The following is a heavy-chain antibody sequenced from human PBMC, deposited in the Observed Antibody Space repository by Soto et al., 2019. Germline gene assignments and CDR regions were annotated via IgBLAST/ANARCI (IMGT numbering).Heavy chain of an antibody. D-gene: IGHD2-15*01. CDR2: IYYSGST. CDR3: AXDIGYCSGGSCYGYFDY. J-gene: IGHJ4*02. CDR1: GGSVSSGSYY. V-gene: IGHV4-61*01. Sequence: SETLSLTCTVSGGSVSSGSYYWSWIRQPPGKGLEWIGYIYYSGSTNYNPSLKSRVTISVGTSKNQLSLKLSSVTAADTAVYYCAXDIGYCSGGSCYGYFDYWGQGTLVTVSS.